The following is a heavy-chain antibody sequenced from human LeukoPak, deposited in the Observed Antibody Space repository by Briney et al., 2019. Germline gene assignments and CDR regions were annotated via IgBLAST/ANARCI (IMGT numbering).Heavy chain of an antibody. CDR1: GYTFTSYG. V-gene: IGHV1-18*04. Sequence: ASVKVSCKASGYTFTSYGISWVRQAPGQGLEWMGWISAYNGNTNYAQKLQGRVTMTTDTSTSTAYMELRSLRSDDTAVYYCVRDEIIVGATKGSDYWGQGTLVTVSS. CDR2: ISAYNGNT. J-gene: IGHJ4*02. D-gene: IGHD1-26*01. CDR3: VRDEIIVGATKGSDY.